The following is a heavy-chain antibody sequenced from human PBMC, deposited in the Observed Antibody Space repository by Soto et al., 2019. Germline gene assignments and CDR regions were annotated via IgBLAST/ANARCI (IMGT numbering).Heavy chain of an antibody. Sequence: ASVKVSCKASGYTFTSYAMDWVRQAPGQRLEWMGWINAGNGNTKYSQKFQGRVTITRDTSASTAYMELSSLRAEDTAVYFCVKQSGSGSYYQVASGGHFDHWGQGTLVTVSS. CDR1: GYTFTSYA. D-gene: IGHD3-10*01. V-gene: IGHV1-3*01. CDR2: INAGNGNT. CDR3: VKQSGSGSYYQVASGGHFDH. J-gene: IGHJ4*02.